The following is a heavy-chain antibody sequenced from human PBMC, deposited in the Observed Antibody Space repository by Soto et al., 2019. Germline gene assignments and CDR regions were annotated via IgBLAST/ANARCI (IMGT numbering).Heavy chain of an antibody. J-gene: IGHJ1*01. V-gene: IGHV3-23*01. CDR2: ISGSGGSP. CDR3: AKKSRTNYYDSSGYYEYFQH. Sequence: GGSLRLSCAASGFTFSSYAMSWVRQAPGKGLEWVSAISGSGGSPYYADSVKGRFTISKDNSKKTLYLQMNSLRAEDMAVYYCAKKSRTNYYDSSGYYEYFQHWGQGTLVTVSS. D-gene: IGHD3-22*01. CDR1: GFTFSSYA.